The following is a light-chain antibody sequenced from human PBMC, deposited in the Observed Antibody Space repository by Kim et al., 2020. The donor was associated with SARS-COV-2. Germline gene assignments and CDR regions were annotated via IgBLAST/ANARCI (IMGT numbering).Light chain of an antibody. CDR2: LAS. J-gene: IGKJ1*01. V-gene: IGKV1-39*01. CDR3: QESYSTPRT. Sequence: DIQMTQSPSSLSASVGDRVTITCRASQSISTYLNWYQHKPGKAPKLFIYLASTLQSGVPSRFSGSGSGTDFTLTISSLQPEDFGTYYCQESYSTPRTFGQGTTVDIK. CDR1: QSISTY.